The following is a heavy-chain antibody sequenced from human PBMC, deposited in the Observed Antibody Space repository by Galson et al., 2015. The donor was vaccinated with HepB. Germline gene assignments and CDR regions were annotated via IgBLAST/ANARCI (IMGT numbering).Heavy chain of an antibody. J-gene: IGHJ6*03. Sequence: ETLSLTCTVSGDSISSTRYYWGWIRQPPGRGLEWIGSWYYDGNTYSNPSLKSRATISVDTSKNQFSLNLNSVTAADTAVYYCATGIVVAGYYYYYYMDVWGKGTTVTVSS. D-gene: IGHD6-19*01. CDR1: GDSISSTRYY. V-gene: IGHV4-39*07. CDR2: WYYDGNT. CDR3: ATGIVVAGYYYYYYMDV.